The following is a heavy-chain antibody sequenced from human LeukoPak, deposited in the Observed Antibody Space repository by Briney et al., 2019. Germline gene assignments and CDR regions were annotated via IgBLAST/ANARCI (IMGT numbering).Heavy chain of an antibody. D-gene: IGHD3-22*01. V-gene: IGHV3-66*03. CDR2: IYSSGST. J-gene: IGHJ4*02. CDR1: GFTVSSNY. CDR3: ARDLLDYYDSSGYYPGGFDY. Sequence: GGSLRLSCAASGFTVSSNYMSWVRQAPGKGLEWVSVIYSSGSTYYADSVKGRFTISRDNSKNTLYLQMNSLRAEDTAVYYCARDLLDYYDSSGYYPGGFDYWGQGTLVTVSS.